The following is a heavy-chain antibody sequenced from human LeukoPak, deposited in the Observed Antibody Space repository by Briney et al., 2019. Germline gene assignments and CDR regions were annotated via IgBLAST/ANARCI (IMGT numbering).Heavy chain of an antibody. CDR2: IYHSGGT. Sequence: PSETLSLTCAVSGGSISSGGYSWSWIRQPPGKGLEWIGYIYHSGGTYYNPSLKSRVTISVDRSKNQFSLKLSSVTAADTAVYYCARVHCSSTSCTFDYWGQGTLVTVSS. D-gene: IGHD2-2*01. CDR1: GGSISSGGYS. J-gene: IGHJ4*02. V-gene: IGHV4-30-2*01. CDR3: ARVHCSSTSCTFDY.